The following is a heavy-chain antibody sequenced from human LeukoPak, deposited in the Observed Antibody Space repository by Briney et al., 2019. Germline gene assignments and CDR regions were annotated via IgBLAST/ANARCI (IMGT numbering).Heavy chain of an antibody. V-gene: IGHV3-7*03. J-gene: IGHJ3*02. CDR2: INHDGSEK. Sequence: PGGSLRLSCAASGFTFSDYWMNWVRQAPGKGLEWVANINHDGSEKYYVDSVKGRFTISRDNAKNSLYLQMNSLKTEDTAVYYCARGTYCGGDCYSDAFDIWGQGTMVTVSS. CDR1: GFTFSDYW. D-gene: IGHD2-21*01. CDR3: ARGTYCGGDCYSDAFDI.